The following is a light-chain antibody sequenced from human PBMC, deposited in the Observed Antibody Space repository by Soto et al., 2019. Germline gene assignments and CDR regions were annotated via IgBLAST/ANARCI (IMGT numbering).Light chain of an antibody. V-gene: IGLV2-8*01. CDR3: SSYACSSRV. J-gene: IGLJ2*01. CDR1: SSDVGGYNY. CDR2: KVS. Sequence: QSALTQPPSASGSPGQSVTISCTGTSSDVGGYNYVSWYQQHPGKAPKLMIYKVSKRPSGVPDRFSGSKSGNTASLTVSGLQAEDEADYYCSSYACSSRVFGGGTKLTVL.